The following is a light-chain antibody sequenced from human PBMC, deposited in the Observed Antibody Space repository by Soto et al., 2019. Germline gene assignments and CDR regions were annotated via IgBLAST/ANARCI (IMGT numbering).Light chain of an antibody. J-gene: IGKJ3*01. CDR2: GAS. Sequence: EIAMTQSPATLSVSPGERATLSCRASQSVSTNLAWYQQKPGQAPRLLIYGASTRATGIPARITGSGSGTEFTLTFSSLQSEDFAVYYCQQYNNWPFTFGPGTKVDIK. V-gene: IGKV3-15*01. CDR3: QQYNNWPFT. CDR1: QSVSTN.